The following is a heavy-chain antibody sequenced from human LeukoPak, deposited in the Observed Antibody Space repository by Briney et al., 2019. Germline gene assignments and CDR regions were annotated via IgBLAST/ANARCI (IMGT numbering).Heavy chain of an antibody. CDR3: ARDPSGYYDSSGYL. V-gene: IGHV4-59*01. D-gene: IGHD3-22*01. CDR1: GGSITSYY. CDR2: IYSSGST. J-gene: IGHJ5*02. Sequence: SETLSLTCTVSGGSITSYYWSWIRQPPGQGLELIGYIYSSGSTNYNPSLKSRVTISVDTSKNQFSLKLSSVTAADTAVYYCARDPSGYYDSSGYLWGQGTLVTVSS.